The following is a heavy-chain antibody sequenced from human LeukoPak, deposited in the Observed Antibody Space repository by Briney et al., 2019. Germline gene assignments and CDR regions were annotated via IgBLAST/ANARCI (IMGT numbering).Heavy chain of an antibody. CDR1: GGSISSSSYY. J-gene: IGHJ4*02. Sequence: SETLSLTCTVSGGSISSSSYYWGWIRQPPGKGLEWIGSIYYSGSTYYNPSLKSRVTISVDTSKNQFSLKLSSVTAADTAVYYCAREIVVVPAAYDYWGQRTLVTVSS. V-gene: IGHV4-39*02. CDR3: AREIVVVPAAYDY. CDR2: IYYSGST. D-gene: IGHD2-2*01.